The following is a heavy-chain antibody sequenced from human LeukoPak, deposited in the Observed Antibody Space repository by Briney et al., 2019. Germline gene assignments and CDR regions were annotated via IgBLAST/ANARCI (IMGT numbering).Heavy chain of an antibody. V-gene: IGHV3-30*02. CDR2: TRYDASNK. CDR1: GFTFSDYG. D-gene: IGHD3-10*01. Sequence: AGGSLRLSCAASGFTFSDYGMHWVRQAPGKGLEWVAFTRYDASNKYYADSVKGRFTISRDNSKNTLYLQMNSLRAEDTAVYYCARDGNYRVADDIWGQGTMVTVSS. J-gene: IGHJ3*02. CDR3: ARDGNYRVADDI.